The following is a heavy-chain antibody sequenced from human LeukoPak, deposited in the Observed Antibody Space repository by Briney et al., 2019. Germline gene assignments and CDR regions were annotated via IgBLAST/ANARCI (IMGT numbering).Heavy chain of an antibody. CDR3: YYFDY. Sequence: ASVKVSCKVSGYTLTELSMHWVRQAPGKGLEWMGGFDPEDGEIIYAQKFQGRVTTTEDTSTDTAVYYCATKNLDSSGYPAPYYFDYWGQGTLVTVSS. CDR1: GYTLTELS. CDR2: FDPEDGEI. D-gene: IGHD3-22*01. J-gene: IGHJ4*02. V-gene: IGHV1-24*01.